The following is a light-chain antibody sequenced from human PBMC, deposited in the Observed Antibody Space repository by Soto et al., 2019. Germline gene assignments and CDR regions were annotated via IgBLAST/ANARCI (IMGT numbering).Light chain of an antibody. Sequence: QSVLTQPASVSGSPGQSITISCTGTSSDIGAYNYVSWYQHHPGKAPKFMMYEVSYRPSGVSDRFSGSKSGNTASLTISGLQAEDEADYYCSSYTSSSTLVFGGGTQLTVL. J-gene: IGLJ3*02. V-gene: IGLV2-14*01. CDR1: SSDIGAYNY. CDR3: SSYTSSSTLV. CDR2: EVS.